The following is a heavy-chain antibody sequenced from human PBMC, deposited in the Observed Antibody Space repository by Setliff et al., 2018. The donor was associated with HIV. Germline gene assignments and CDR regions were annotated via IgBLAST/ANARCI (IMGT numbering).Heavy chain of an antibody. D-gene: IGHD4-17*01. CDR1: GGSFSGYY. CDR3: ARDLYAGRAFDI. J-gene: IGHJ3*02. Sequence: SETLSLTCAVYGGSFSGYYWSWIRQPPGKGLEWIGEINHSGSTNYNPSLKSRVTISVDTSKNQFSLKVTSVTAADTAVYYCARDLYAGRAFDIWGQGTMVTGSS. V-gene: IGHV4-34*01. CDR2: INHSGST.